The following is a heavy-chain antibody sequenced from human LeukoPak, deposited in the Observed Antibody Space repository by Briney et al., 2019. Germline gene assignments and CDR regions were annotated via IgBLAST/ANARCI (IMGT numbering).Heavy chain of an antibody. Sequence: PGGSLRLSCAASGFTFSSYAMSWVRQAPGKGLGWVSGISGAGGSTYYADSVKGRFTISRDNSKDTLYLQMNSLRAEDTAVYYCAKDLRGAVTTYWGQGTLVTVSS. V-gene: IGHV3-23*01. CDR2: ISGAGGST. J-gene: IGHJ4*02. D-gene: IGHD4-11*01. CDR3: AKDLRGAVTTY. CDR1: GFTFSSYA.